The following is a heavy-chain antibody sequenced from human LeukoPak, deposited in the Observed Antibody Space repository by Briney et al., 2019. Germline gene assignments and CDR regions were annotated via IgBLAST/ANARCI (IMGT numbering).Heavy chain of an antibody. CDR1: GFTVSSNY. Sequence: GGSLRLSCAASGFTVSSNYMSWVRQAPGKGLEWGSVIYRGGSKYYPDSVKGRFTISRDNSKNPLYLQMNSLRAEDTAVYYCAREYSDSSGYYYGDWGQGTLVTVSS. CDR2: IYRGGSK. J-gene: IGHJ4*02. D-gene: IGHD3-22*01. CDR3: AREYSDSSGYYYGD. V-gene: IGHV3-53*01.